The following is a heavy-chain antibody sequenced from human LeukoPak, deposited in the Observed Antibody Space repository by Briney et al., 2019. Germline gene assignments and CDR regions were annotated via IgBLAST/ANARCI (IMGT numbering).Heavy chain of an antibody. CDR3: ARRGGFCSSTSCYPIDY. Sequence: PGGSLRLSCAASGFTFSSYSMNWVRQAPGKGLEWVSSISRSGSYIFYADSVKGRFTISRDNAKNSLYLQMNSLRAEDTAVYYCARRGGFCSSTSCYPIDYWGQGTLVTVSS. CDR2: ISRSGSYI. D-gene: IGHD2-2*01. CDR1: GFTFSSYS. J-gene: IGHJ4*02. V-gene: IGHV3-21*01.